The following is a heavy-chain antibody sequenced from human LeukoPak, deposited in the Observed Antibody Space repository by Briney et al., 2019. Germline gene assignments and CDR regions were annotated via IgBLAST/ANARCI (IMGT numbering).Heavy chain of an antibody. D-gene: IGHD2-2*01. V-gene: IGHV3-21*04. CDR2: ISASGHYI. Sequence: TTGGSLRLSCAASGFSFISYGMHWVRQAPGKGLEWLSGISASGHYIYNADSVKGRFTISRDNSKNTLYIEINSLRAEDTAVYYCARDGSWGDYQFYFYMDVWGKGTTVTVSS. J-gene: IGHJ6*03. CDR1: GFSFISYG. CDR3: ARDGSWGDYQFYFYMDV.